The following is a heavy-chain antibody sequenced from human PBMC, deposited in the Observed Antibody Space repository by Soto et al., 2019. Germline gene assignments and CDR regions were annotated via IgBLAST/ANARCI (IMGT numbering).Heavy chain of an antibody. J-gene: IGHJ4*02. CDR3: ARDRGSGWYYFDY. Sequence: QVQLQESGPGLVKPSQTLSLTCTVSGGSISSGDYYWSWIRQPPGKGLEWIGYIYYSGSTYYNPSLTSRFTISLDTSKNQFSLKLSSVTAADTAVYYCARDRGSGWYYFDYWGQGTPVTVSA. V-gene: IGHV4-30-4*01. CDR1: GGSISSGDYY. CDR2: IYYSGST. D-gene: IGHD6-19*01.